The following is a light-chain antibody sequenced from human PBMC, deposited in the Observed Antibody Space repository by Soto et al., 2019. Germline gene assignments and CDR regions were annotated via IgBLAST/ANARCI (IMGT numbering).Light chain of an antibody. J-gene: IGKJ5*01. CDR3: QQRSNWKT. CDR1: QIVSSY. V-gene: IGKV3-11*01. Sequence: EIVLTQSPATLSLSPGERATHSCRASQIVSSYLAWYQQIPCQAPRLLIYDASNRATGIPARFSGSGSGTDFTLTISSLEPEDFAVYYCQQRSNWKTFGQGTRLEIK. CDR2: DAS.